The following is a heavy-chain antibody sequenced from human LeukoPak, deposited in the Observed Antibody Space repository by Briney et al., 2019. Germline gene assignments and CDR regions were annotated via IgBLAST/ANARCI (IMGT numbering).Heavy chain of an antibody. CDR2: ISAYNGNT. CDR3: ATVASRDGYVDY. D-gene: IGHD5-24*01. J-gene: IGHJ4*02. CDR1: GYTFTSYG. Sequence: ASVKVSCKASGYTFTSYGISWVRQAPGQGLEWMGWISAYNGNTNYAQKLQGRVTMTTDTSTSTAYMELRSLRSDDTAVYYCATVASRDGYVDYWGQGTLVTVSS. V-gene: IGHV1-18*01.